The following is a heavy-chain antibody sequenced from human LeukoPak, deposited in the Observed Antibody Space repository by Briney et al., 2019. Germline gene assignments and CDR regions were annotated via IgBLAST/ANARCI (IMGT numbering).Heavy chain of an antibody. D-gene: IGHD2-15*01. J-gene: IGHJ6*02. V-gene: IGHV1-2*02. CDR3: ARGVSPTPVVAAYYYYYGMDV. CDR2: INPNSGGT. Sequence: PSASVKVSCKASGYTFTGYYMHWVRQAPGQGLEWMGWINPNSGGTNYAQKFQGRVTMTRDTSISTAYMELSRLRSEDTAVYYCARGVSPTPVVAAYYYYYGMDVWGQGTTVTVSS. CDR1: GYTFTGYY.